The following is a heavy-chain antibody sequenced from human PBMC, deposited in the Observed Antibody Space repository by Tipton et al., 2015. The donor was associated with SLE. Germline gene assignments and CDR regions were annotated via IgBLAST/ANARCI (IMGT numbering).Heavy chain of an antibody. J-gene: IGHJ4*02. CDR2: IYYSGST. CDR3: ARLGWYSPPDY. CDR1: GDSISGHY. V-gene: IGHV4-59*11. D-gene: IGHD6-13*01. Sequence: TLSLTCTVSGDSISGHYWQWIRQPPGRGLEWIGSIYYSGSTYYNPSLESQVTISIETSENQFSLELSSVTAADTAVYYCARLGWYSPPDYRGQGTLVTVFS.